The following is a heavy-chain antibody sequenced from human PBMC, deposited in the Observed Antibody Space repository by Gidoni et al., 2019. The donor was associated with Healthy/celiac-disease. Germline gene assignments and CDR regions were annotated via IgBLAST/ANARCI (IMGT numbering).Heavy chain of an antibody. D-gene: IGHD2-15*01. J-gene: IGHJ6*03. CDR2: MSGSSSTM. CDR1: GCSFGAYS. CDR3: ARDSCGGSFSALGESYYYYYMDV. Sequence: EVQLVVESGGGLVQPGGSLRLSCAASGCSFGAYSMNWGRQAPGKGLEWVSYMSGSSSTMYYADSMKCRFTISRDNVKNSLYLQMNNLSAEDTAVDYCARDSCGGSFSALGESYYYYYMDVWGKWTTVTVSS. V-gene: IGHV3-48*01.